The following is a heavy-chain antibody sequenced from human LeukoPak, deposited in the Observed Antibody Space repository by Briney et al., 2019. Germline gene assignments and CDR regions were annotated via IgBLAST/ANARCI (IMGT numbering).Heavy chain of an antibody. CDR1: GFTFSSYW. CDR2: IYYSGST. CDR3: ARGGVKTGFDP. Sequence: GSLRLSCAASGFTFSSYWMSWVRQAPGKGLEWIGSIYYSGSTYYNPSLKSRVTISVDTSKNQFSLKLSSVTAADTAVYYCARGGVKTGFDPWGQGTLVTVSS. D-gene: IGHD3-3*01. J-gene: IGHJ5*02. V-gene: IGHV4-59*05.